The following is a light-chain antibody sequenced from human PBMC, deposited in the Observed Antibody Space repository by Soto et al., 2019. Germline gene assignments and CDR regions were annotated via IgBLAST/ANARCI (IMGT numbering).Light chain of an antibody. Sequence: QSVLTQPPSVSGAPGQRVTISCTGSSSNIGAGYDVRWYQQLPGTAPKLLIYGNSNRPSGVPDRFSGSKSGTSASLAITGLQAEDETAYYCQSYDRSLSAWVFGGGTKLTVL. J-gene: IGLJ3*02. V-gene: IGLV1-40*01. CDR2: GNS. CDR1: SSNIGAGYD. CDR3: QSYDRSLSAWV.